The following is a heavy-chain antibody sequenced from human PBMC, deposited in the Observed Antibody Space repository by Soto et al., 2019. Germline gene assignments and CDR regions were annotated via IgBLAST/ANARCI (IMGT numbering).Heavy chain of an antibody. Sequence: DVQLLESGGGLVQPGGSLRLSCAASGFTFGNYCINWVRQAPGKGLEWVSGISGGGGSTYYADSVKGRFTVSRDPSKNSVFLEMNTLRAEDTAVYYCAKGFIVVVTVLRPDDAFDVWGQGTLVTVSS. CDR3: AKGFIVVVTVLRPDDAFDV. D-gene: IGHD2-21*02. J-gene: IGHJ3*01. CDR1: GFTFGNYC. CDR2: ISGGGGST. V-gene: IGHV3-23*01.